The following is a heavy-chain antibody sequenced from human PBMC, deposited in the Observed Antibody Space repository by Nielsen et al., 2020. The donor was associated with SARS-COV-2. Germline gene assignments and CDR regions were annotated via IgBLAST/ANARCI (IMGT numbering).Heavy chain of an antibody. Sequence: GESLKISCAASGFTFSSYGMHWVRQAPGKGLEWVAVISYDGSNKYYADSVKGRFTISRDNAKNSLYLQMNSLRAEDTAVYYCASPGAGSSSSLISFWYYWGQGTLVTVSS. CDR3: ASPGAGSSSSLISFWYY. D-gene: IGHD6-6*01. V-gene: IGHV3-33*05. CDR1: GFTFSSYG. CDR2: ISYDGSNK. J-gene: IGHJ4*02.